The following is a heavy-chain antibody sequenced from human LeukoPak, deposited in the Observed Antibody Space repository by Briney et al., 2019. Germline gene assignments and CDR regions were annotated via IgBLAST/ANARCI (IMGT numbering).Heavy chain of an antibody. CDR2: INTKTGTP. V-gene: IGHV7-4-1*02. J-gene: IGHJ3*02. Sequence: GASLKVSCKASGYTFNRNAINWVRQAPGQGLEWMGWINTKTGTPTYAQGFTGRFVFSLDISVTTAYLQISNLKAEDTAFYYCARRSPSADAFDIWGQGTMVTVSS. CDR1: GYTFNRNA. CDR3: ARRSPSADAFDI.